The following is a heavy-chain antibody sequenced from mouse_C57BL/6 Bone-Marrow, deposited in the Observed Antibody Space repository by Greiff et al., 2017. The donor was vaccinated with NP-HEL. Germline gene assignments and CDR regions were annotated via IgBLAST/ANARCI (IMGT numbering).Heavy chain of an antibody. CDR3: ARRETVVGLDWYFDV. CDR1: GYTFTNYW. CDR2: IYPGGGYT. J-gene: IGHJ1*03. D-gene: IGHD1-1*01. V-gene: IGHV1-63*01. Sequence: QVQLKQSGAELVRPGPSVKMSCKASGYTFTNYWIGWAKQRPGHGLEWIGDIYPGGGYTNYNEKFKGKATLTADKSSSTAYMQFSSLTSEDSAIYYCARRETVVGLDWYFDVWGTGTTVTVSS.